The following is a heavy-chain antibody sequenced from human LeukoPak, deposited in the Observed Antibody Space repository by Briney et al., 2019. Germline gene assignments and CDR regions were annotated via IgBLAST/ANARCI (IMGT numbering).Heavy chain of an antibody. CDR1: GFTFSSYS. V-gene: IGHV3-21*01. CDR2: ISSSNSHI. CDR3: AKPPPFGVVIMSYLGY. D-gene: IGHD3-3*01. J-gene: IGHJ4*02. Sequence: GGSLRLSCAASGFTFSSYSMNWVRQAPGKGLEWVSYISSSNSHIYYADSVKGRFTISRDNSKNTLYLQMNSLRAEDTAVYYCAKPPPFGVVIMSYLGYWGQGTLVTVSS.